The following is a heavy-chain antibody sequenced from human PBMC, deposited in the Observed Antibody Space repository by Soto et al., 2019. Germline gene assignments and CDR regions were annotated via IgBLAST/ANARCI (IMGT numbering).Heavy chain of an antibody. CDR2: IYYSGST. Sequence: SENLSLTCTVSGGSISSRSYYWGRIRQPPGKELEWIGSIYYSGSTYYNPSLKSRVTISVDTSKNQFSLKLSSVTAADTAVYYCARHLGWLRTYYYYYMDVWGKGTTVTVSS. J-gene: IGHJ6*03. D-gene: IGHD5-12*01. CDR3: ARHLGWLRTYYYYYMDV. V-gene: IGHV4-39*01. CDR1: GGSISSRSYY.